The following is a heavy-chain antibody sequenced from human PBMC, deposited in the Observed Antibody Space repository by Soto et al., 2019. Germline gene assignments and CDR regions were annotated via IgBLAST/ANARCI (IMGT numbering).Heavy chain of an antibody. J-gene: IGHJ6*02. CDR3: ARGGDYSNYYYYYGMDV. V-gene: IGHV1-3*01. D-gene: IGHD4-4*01. CDR2: INAGNGNT. CDR1: GYTFTSYA. Sequence: QVQLVQSGADVKKPGASVTVSCKASGYTFTSYAMHWVRQAPGQSLESMGWINAGNGNTKYSQKFQGRVTITRDTSASTAYMELSSLRSEDTAVYYCARGGDYSNYYYYYGMDVWGQGTTVTVS.